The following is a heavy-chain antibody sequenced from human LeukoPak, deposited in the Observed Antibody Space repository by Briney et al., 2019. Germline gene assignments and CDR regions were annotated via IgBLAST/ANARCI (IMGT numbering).Heavy chain of an antibody. CDR3: ARGSWSSSIDY. CDR1: GGSISSGGYS. V-gene: IGHV4-30-2*01. D-gene: IGHD6-6*01. CDR2: IYHSGST. J-gene: IGHJ4*02. Sequence: PSETLSLTCAVSGGSISSGGYSWSWIRQPSGKGLEWIGYIYHSGSTYYNPSLKSRVTISVDRSKNQFSLKLSSVTAADTAVYYCARGSWSSSIDYWGQGTLVTVSS.